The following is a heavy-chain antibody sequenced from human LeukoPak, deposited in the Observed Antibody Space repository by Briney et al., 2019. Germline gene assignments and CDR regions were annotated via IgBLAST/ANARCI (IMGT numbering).Heavy chain of an antibody. CDR2: IYYSGST. Sequence: PSETLSLTCTVSGGSISSGGYYWSWIRQHPGKGLEWIGYIYYSGSTYYNPSLKSRVTISVDTSKNQFSLKLSSVTAADTAVYYCARGGGYGGNGAFAFDIWGQGTMVTVSS. V-gene: IGHV4-31*03. J-gene: IGHJ3*02. D-gene: IGHD4-23*01. CDR1: GGSISSGGYY. CDR3: ARGGGYGGNGAFAFDI.